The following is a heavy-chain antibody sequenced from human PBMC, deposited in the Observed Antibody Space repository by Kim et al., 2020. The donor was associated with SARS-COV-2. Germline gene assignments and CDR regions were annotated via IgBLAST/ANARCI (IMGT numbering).Heavy chain of an antibody. Sequence: GGSLRLSCAASGFTFSSYGMHWVRQAPGKGLEWVAVIWYDGSNKYYADSVKGRFTISRDNSKNTLYLQMNSLRAEDTAVYYCARDGLTYCGGDCYTDYWGQGTLVTVSS. D-gene: IGHD2-21*02. V-gene: IGHV3-33*08. J-gene: IGHJ4*02. CDR2: IWYDGSNK. CDR1: GFTFSSYG. CDR3: ARDGLTYCGGDCYTDY.